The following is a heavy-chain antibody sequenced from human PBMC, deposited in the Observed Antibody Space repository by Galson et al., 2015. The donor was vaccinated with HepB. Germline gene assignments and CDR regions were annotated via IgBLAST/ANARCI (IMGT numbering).Heavy chain of an antibody. Sequence: SVKASCKASGGTFSSYAISWVRQAPGQGLEWMGGIIPIFGTANYAQKFQGRVTITADESTSTAYMELSSLRSEDTAVYYCARGYNYYDSSGYSAWGQGTLVTVSS. D-gene: IGHD3-22*01. CDR1: GGTFSSYA. J-gene: IGHJ5*02. V-gene: IGHV1-69*13. CDR3: ARGYNYYDSSGYSA. CDR2: IIPIFGTA.